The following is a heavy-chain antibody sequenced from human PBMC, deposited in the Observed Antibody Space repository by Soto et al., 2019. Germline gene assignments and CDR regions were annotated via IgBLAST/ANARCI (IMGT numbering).Heavy chain of an antibody. V-gene: IGHV4-59*08. Sequence: SETLSLTCTVSGGSISSYYWSWIRQPPGKGLEWIGYIYYSGSTNSNPSLKSRVTISVDTSKNQFSLKLSSVTAADTAVYYCARQRVIRFWSSTSCLGDAFDIWGQGTMVTVSS. CDR2: IYYSGST. CDR1: GGSISSYY. CDR3: ARQRVIRFWSSTSCLGDAFDI. J-gene: IGHJ3*02. D-gene: IGHD2-2*01.